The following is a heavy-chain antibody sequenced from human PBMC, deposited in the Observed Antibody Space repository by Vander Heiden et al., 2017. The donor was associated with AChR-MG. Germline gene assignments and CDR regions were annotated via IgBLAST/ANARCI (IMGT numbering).Heavy chain of an antibody. J-gene: IGHJ4*02. CDR1: VFSFNNYD. CDR2: ISYNGDNK. CDR3: VRATLSSLWSGSKERFDY. D-gene: IGHD6-25*01. Sequence: QVQLVESGRAVVQPGRSLRLSCAASVFSFNNYDMPWVRQAPGKGLEWVAVISYNGDNKYYADSVKGRFAISRDTSKNTLFLQMNSLRAEDTAVYYCVRATLSSLWSGSKERFDYWGQGTLVTVSS. V-gene: IGHV3-30*03.